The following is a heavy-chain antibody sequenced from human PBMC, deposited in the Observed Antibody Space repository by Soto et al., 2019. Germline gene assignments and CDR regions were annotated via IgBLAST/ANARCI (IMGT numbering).Heavy chain of an antibody. V-gene: IGHV3-23*01. J-gene: IGHJ4*02. CDR1: GFTIRNYP. CDR2: MSGSGDRT. CDR3: VKDDGGNPSTEPY. D-gene: IGHD4-17*01. Sequence: EVRLLESGGGLVQPGGSLRLSCAVSGFTIRNYPMSWVRQAPGKGLEWVSGMSGSGDRTYYADSVKGRFTISKDFFESSLSLQLDRLRVEDTAVYFCVKDDGGNPSTEPYWGRGTLVTVSS.